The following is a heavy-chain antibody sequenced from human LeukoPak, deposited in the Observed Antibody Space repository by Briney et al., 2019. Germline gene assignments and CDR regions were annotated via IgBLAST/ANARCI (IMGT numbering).Heavy chain of an antibody. Sequence: PSETLSLTCAVYGGSFSGHYWSWIRQPPGKGLEWIGEINHSGSTNYNPSLKSRVTISVDTSKNQFSLKLSSVTAADTAVYYCARRGWYYYYYYMDVWGKGTTVTVSS. CDR1: GGSFSGHY. CDR2: INHSGST. CDR3: ARRGWYYYYYYMDV. J-gene: IGHJ6*03. V-gene: IGHV4-34*01.